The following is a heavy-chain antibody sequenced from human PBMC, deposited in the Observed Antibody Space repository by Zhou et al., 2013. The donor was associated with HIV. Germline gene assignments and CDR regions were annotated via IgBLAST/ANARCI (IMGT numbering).Heavy chain of an antibody. CDR1: GYIFTNYG. V-gene: IGHV1-18*01. CDR3: TRNRGFSVHYKSDDYFDY. CDR2: ISIHNGYT. J-gene: IGHJ4*02. Sequence: QVQLVQSGTEVKKPGASVKVSCKTSGYIFTNYGITWVRQAPGQGLEWMGWISIHNGYTREGQRVQGRVTMTRDTATNIAYMELRRLRSDDTAVYYCTRNRGFSVHYKSDDYFDYWGQGTLVAVSS. D-gene: IGHD3-3*01.